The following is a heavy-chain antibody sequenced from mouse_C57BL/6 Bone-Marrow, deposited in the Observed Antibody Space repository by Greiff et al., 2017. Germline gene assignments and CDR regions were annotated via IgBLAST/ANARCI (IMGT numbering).Heavy chain of an antibody. CDR2: IYPRSGNT. D-gene: IGHD1-1*01. CDR1: GYTFTSYG. J-gene: IGHJ1*03. Sequence: QVQLKESGAELARPGASVKLSCKASGYTFTSYGLSWVKQRTGQGLEWIGDIYPRSGNTYYNEKFKGKATLTVDKSSSTAYMELRSLTSEDSAVFFCASYYCGSSSSWYFDVWGTGTTLTVSS. CDR3: ASYYCGSSSSWYFDV. V-gene: IGHV1-81*01.